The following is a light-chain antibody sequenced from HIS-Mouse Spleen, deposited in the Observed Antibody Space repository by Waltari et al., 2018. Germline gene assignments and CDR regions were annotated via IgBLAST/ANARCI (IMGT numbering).Light chain of an antibody. CDR2: EGS. CDR1: SSDVGSHNL. CDR3: CSYAGSSTYVV. Sequence: QSALTQPASVSGSSGPSITISCPGTSSDVGSHNLFPWYQQHPGNAPKLMIYEGSKRPSGVSNRFSGSKSGNTASLTISGLQAEDEADYYCCSYAGSSTYVVFGGGTKLTVL. V-gene: IGLV2-23*01. J-gene: IGLJ2*01.